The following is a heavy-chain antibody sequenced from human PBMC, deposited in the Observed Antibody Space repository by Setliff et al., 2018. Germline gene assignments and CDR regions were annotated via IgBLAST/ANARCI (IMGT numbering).Heavy chain of an antibody. CDR3: ARAPLESGYYYGQGHYFDY. Sequence: GGSLRLSCAASGLTFSSSAMHWVRQAPGKELEYVSAISSDGSRTYYGDSVKGRVTIITDESTSTAYMELSSLRSDDTAVYYCARAPLESGYYYGQGHYFDYWGQGTLVTVSS. J-gene: IGHJ4*02. CDR2: ISSDGSRT. CDR1: GLTFSSSA. D-gene: IGHD5-18*01. V-gene: IGHV3-64*02.